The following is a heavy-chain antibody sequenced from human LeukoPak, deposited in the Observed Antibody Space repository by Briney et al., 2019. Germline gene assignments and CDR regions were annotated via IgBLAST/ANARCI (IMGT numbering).Heavy chain of an antibody. Sequence: SETLSLTCTVSGGSISLYYWTWIRQPPGKGLEWIGTIYYSGYTNYNPSLKSRVTISEDTSKNQFSLKLNSVTAADTAVYYCARREVVAGTYFDPWGLGTLVTVSS. J-gene: IGHJ5*02. CDR3: ARREVVAGTYFDP. CDR1: GGSISLYY. CDR2: IYYSGYT. V-gene: IGHV4-59*08. D-gene: IGHD6-19*01.